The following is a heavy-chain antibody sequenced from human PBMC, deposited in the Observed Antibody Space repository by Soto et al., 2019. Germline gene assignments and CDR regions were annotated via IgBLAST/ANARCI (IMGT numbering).Heavy chain of an antibody. D-gene: IGHD6-13*01. CDR1: EGTFNSYA. V-gene: IGHV1-69*01. CDR3: ASGASRWYPYFFDS. CDR2: IIPYYNTL. Sequence: QAQVVQSGAEVRKPGSSVKLSCKASEGTFNSYAIAWVRQAPGQGLEWMGGIIPYYNTLNYAQKFQARVTIPADDSTNTVYMELSSLRSDDTAVYFCASGASRWYPYFFDSWDQGTLVTVSS. J-gene: IGHJ4*02.